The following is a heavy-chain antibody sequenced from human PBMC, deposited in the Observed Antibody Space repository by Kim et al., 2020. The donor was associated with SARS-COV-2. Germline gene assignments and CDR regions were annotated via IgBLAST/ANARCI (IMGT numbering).Heavy chain of an antibody. D-gene: IGHD2-8*01. CDR1: GYTITELS. CDR2: FDPEDAET. CDR3: ATSSVFCTNGVCYGTPDYPNCFDP. V-gene: IGHV1-24*01. Sequence: ASVKVSCKVSGYTITELSMHWVRQAPGKGLEWMGGFDPEDAETIYAQKFQGRVTMIEDTSTDTAYMELSSLRSEDTAVYYCATSSVFCTNGVCYGTPDYPNCFDPWGQGTLVTVSS. J-gene: IGHJ5*02.